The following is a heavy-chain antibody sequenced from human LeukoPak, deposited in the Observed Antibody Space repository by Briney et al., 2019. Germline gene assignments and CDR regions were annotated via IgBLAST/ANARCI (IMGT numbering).Heavy chain of an antibody. Sequence: GESLTLSCAASGFTFSSYGMHWVRQAPGKGLEWVAVIWYDGSNKYYADSMKGRFTISRDNSKNTLYLQMNSLRAEDTAVYYCAKAAWAAEYFQHWGQGTLVTVSS. D-gene: IGHD3-16*01. CDR2: IWYDGSNK. CDR3: AKAAWAAEYFQH. CDR1: GFTFSSYG. J-gene: IGHJ1*01. V-gene: IGHV3-33*06.